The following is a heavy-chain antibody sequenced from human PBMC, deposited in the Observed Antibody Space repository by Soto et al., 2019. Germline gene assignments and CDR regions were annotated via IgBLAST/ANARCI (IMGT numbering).Heavy chain of an antibody. D-gene: IGHD2-2*01. V-gene: IGHV1-8*01. J-gene: IGHJ6*03. CDR3: ARGYCSSTSCYLLGYMDV. CDR1: GYTFTSYD. Sequence: ASVKVSCKASGYTFTSYDINWVRQATGQGLEWMGWMNPNRGNTGYAQKFQGRVTMTRNTSISTAYMELSSLRSEDTAVYYCARGYCSSTSCYLLGYMDVWGKGTTVTVSS. CDR2: MNPNRGNT.